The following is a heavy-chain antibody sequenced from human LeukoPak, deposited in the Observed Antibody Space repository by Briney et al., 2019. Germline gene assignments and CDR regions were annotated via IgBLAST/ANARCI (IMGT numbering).Heavy chain of an antibody. CDR1: GFTFSSYA. J-gene: IGHJ4*02. V-gene: IGHV3-30-3*01. CDR2: ISYDGSNK. Sequence: PGGSLRLSCAASGFTFSSYAMHWVRQAPGKGLEWVAVISYDGSNKYYADSVKGRFTISRDNSKNTLYLQMSSLTSDDTAVYYCARGDPYGSGSYYFDYWGQGTLVTVSS. CDR3: ARGDPYGSGSYYFDY. D-gene: IGHD3-10*01.